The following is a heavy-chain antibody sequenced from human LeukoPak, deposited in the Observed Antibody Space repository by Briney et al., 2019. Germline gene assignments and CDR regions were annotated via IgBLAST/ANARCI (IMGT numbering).Heavy chain of an antibody. CDR1: GFILSNAW. Sequence: GGSLRLSCAASGFILSNAWMSWVRQAPGKGLEWVGRIKSITDGGTTDYAAPVKGRFTISRDDSENTLYLQINSLKTEDTAVYYCTTDSGRISDTLDYWGQGTLVTVSS. J-gene: IGHJ4*02. CDR3: TTDSGRISDTLDY. V-gene: IGHV3-15*01. D-gene: IGHD2-15*01. CDR2: IKSITDGGTT.